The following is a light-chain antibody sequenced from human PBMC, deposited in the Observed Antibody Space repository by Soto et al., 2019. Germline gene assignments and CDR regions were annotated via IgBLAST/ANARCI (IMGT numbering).Light chain of an antibody. CDR1: SSDVGGYNY. CDR3: SSYTSSSTYIL. J-gene: IGLJ2*01. V-gene: IGLV2-14*01. Sequence: QSVLTQPASVSGSPGQSITISCTGTSSDVGGYNYVSWYQQHPGKAPKLIIYEVSNRPSGVSNRFSGSKSGNTASLTISGLQAEDEADYYCSSYTSSSTYILFGGGTKLTVL. CDR2: EVS.